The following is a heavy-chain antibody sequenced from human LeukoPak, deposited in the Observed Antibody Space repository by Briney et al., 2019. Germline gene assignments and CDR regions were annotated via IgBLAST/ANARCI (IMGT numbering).Heavy chain of an antibody. Sequence: SETLSLTCAVYGGSFSGYYWSWIRQPPGKGLEWIGEINHSGSTNYNPSLKSRVTISVDTSKNQFSLKLSSVTAADTAVYYCARLTSAPWFVLSRRGNWFDPWGQGTLVTVSS. CDR2: INHSGST. J-gene: IGHJ5*02. D-gene: IGHD2-2*01. V-gene: IGHV4-34*01. CDR1: GGSFSGYY. CDR3: ARLTSAPWFVLSRRGNWFDP.